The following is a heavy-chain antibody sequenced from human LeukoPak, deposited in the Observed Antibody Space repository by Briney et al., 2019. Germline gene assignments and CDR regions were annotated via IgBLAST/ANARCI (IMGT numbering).Heavy chain of an antibody. D-gene: IGHD5-18*01. Sequence: PSETLSLTCAVYGGSFSGDFWSWIRQSPGKGLEWIGEINHGGSTTYNPSLQSRVTISVDTSKNQFSLKLSSVTAADTAVYYCARVTSGYSYEPWFDPWGQGTLVTVSS. J-gene: IGHJ5*02. CDR1: GGSFSGDF. CDR3: ARVTSGYSYEPWFDP. V-gene: IGHV4-34*01. CDR2: INHGGST.